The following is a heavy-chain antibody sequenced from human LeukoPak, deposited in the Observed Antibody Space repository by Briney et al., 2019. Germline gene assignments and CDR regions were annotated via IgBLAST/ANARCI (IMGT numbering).Heavy chain of an antibody. V-gene: IGHV3-48*03. CDR3: ARGDFWSAYYYYYGMDV. CDR2: ICGRGSTK. J-gene: IGHJ6*02. Sequence: GGSLRLSCAASGFNFNTYEMNWVRQAPGKGLEWVSYICGRGSTKYYADSVKGRFTISRDNSKNTLYLQMNSLRAEDTAVFYCARGDFWSAYYYYYGMDVWGQGTTVTVSS. CDR1: GFNFNTYE. D-gene: IGHD3-3*01.